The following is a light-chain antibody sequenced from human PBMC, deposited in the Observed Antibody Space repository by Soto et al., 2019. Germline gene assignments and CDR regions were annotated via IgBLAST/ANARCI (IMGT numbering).Light chain of an antibody. CDR1: QSFSTY. Sequence: EIVMTQSPATLSVVPGERATLSCRASQSFSTYLSCYQHKPGRPPRLLTYGASSRGTASPARISGSGCSTEFIPTISSLQPEDFAVYYCQQYYSWPRTFGQGTKVDI. CDR3: QQYYSWPRT. J-gene: IGKJ1*01. V-gene: IGKV3-15*01. CDR2: GAS.